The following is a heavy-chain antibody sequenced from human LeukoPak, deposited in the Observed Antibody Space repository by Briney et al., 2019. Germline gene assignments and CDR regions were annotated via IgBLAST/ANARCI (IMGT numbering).Heavy chain of an antibody. D-gene: IGHD3-9*01. CDR3: ARTGRYFGAYYFDY. CDR2: IYYRVST. V-gene: IGHV4-39*01. Sequence: SETLSLTCTVSGGSISSSSYYWGWIRQPPGKGLEGIGSIYYRVSTYYNPSLKSRVTISVDTSKNQFSLKLSSVTAADTAVYYCARTGRYFGAYYFDYWGQGTLVTVSS. CDR1: GGSISSSSYY. J-gene: IGHJ4*02.